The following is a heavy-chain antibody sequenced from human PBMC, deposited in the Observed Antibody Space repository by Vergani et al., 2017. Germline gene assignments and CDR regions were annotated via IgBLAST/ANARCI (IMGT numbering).Heavy chain of an antibody. CDR3: ARGDYGILTGYRY. J-gene: IGHJ4*02. CDR2: INPSGGHT. Sequence: QVQLVQSGTEVKKPGASVKVSCKASGYTFNGYYMHWVRQAPGQGLEWMGIINPSGGHTNYAQKFQGRVTMTRDTSTSTVYMELSSLRSEDTAIYYCARGDYGILTGYRYWGQGTLVTVSA. V-gene: IGHV1-46*02. D-gene: IGHD3-9*01. CDR1: GYTFNGYY.